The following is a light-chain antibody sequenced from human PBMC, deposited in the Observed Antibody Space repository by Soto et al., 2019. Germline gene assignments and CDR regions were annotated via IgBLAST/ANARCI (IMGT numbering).Light chain of an antibody. J-gene: IGKJ1*01. CDR1: QSISSW. Sequence: IQMPQSPSTLSASVGDRVTITFRASQSISSWLAWYQQKPGKAPKLLIYKASSLESGVPSRFSGSGSGTEFTLTISSLQPDDFATYYCQQYNSYSGTFGQGTKVDIK. CDR3: QQYNSYSGT. V-gene: IGKV1-5*03. CDR2: KAS.